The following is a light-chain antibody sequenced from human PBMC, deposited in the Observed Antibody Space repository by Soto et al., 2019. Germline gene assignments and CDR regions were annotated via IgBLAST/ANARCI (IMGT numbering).Light chain of an antibody. V-gene: IGLV1-51*01. CDR1: SSNIGNNY. J-gene: IGLJ3*02. CDR3: GTWDSSLSAGWL. CDR2: DNN. Sequence: QSVLTQPPSVSAAPGQTVTISCSGSSSNIGNNYVSWYQQLPGTAPKLLIYDNNKRPSGIPDRFSGSKSGTSATLGITGLQTGDEADYYCGTWDSSLSAGWLFGGGTKLTVL.